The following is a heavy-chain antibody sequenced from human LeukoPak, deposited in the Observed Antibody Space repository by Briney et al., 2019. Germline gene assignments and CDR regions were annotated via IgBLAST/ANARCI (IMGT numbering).Heavy chain of an antibody. Sequence: SETLSLTCAVSGDSISSIHWWSWVRQPPGKGLEWIGYIYYSGSTNYNPSLKSRVTISVDTSKNQFSLKLSSVTAADTAVYYCARSLGYCSSTSCYALITMVRGAIPFAFDIWGQGTMVTVSS. CDR1: GDSISSIHW. CDR2: IYYSGST. D-gene: IGHD2-2*01. J-gene: IGHJ3*02. V-gene: IGHV4-4*02. CDR3: ARSLGYCSSTSCYALITMVRGAIPFAFDI.